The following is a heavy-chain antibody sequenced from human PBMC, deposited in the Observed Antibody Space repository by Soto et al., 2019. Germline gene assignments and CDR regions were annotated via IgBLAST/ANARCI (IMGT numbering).Heavy chain of an antibody. V-gene: IGHV3-23*01. CDR3: AKELVRGVIIPKVFDY. CDR2: ISGSGGST. J-gene: IGHJ4*02. D-gene: IGHD3-10*01. Sequence: GGSLRLSCAASGFTFSSYAMSWVRHAPGKGLEWVSAISGSGGSTYYADSVKGRFTISRDNSKNTLYLQMNSLRAEDTTVYYCAKELVRGVIIPKVFDYWGQGTLVTVSS. CDR1: GFTFSSYA.